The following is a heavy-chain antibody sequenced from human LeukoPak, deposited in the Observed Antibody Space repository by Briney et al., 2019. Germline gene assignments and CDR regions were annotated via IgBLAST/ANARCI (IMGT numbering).Heavy chain of an antibody. CDR1: GFTFSSYW. D-gene: IGHD1-14*01. J-gene: IGHJ4*02. CDR3: ARSNQADDY. Sequence: GGSLRLSCAASGFTFSSYWMHWVRQVPGKGLVWVARINPGGSSITYADSVKGRFTISRDNAKNTLYLQMDSLRAEDTGVYYCARSNQADDYWGQGTLVAVSS. CDR2: INPGGSSI. V-gene: IGHV3-74*01.